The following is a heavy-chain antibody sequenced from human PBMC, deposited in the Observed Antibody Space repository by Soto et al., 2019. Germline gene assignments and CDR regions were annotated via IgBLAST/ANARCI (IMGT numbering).Heavy chain of an antibody. CDR2: TYYNGNA. Sequence: TLSLTCTVSGGSIDRSNYYWDWIRQPPGKGLEWIGTTYYNGNAYYNPSLQSRVTMSVDTSKNQFSLKLISVTAADTAVYYCARHFVAVVIKGWGYWGQGTLVTVSS. V-gene: IGHV4-39*01. CDR3: ARHFVAVVIKGWGY. J-gene: IGHJ4*02. D-gene: IGHD3-22*01. CDR1: GGSIDRSNYY.